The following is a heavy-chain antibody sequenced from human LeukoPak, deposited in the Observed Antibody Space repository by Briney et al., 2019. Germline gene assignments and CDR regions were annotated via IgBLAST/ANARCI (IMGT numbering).Heavy chain of an antibody. CDR3: ARVKRGSYGDY. CDR1: GFTFSSYA. J-gene: IGHJ4*02. V-gene: IGHV3-30-3*01. D-gene: IGHD1-26*01. CDR2: ISYDGSNK. Sequence: GGSLRLSCAASGFTFSSYAMHWVRQAPGKGLEWVAVISYDGSNKYYADSVKGRFTISRDNSKNTLYLQMDSLRAEDTAVYYCARVKRGSYGDYWGQGTLVTVSS.